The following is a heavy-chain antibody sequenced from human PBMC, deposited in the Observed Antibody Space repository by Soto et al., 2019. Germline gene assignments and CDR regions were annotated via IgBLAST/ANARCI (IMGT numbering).Heavy chain of an antibody. D-gene: IGHD2-15*01. CDR2: MNPNSGNT. CDR1: GYTFTSYD. V-gene: IGHV1-8*01. Sequence: QVPLVQSGAEVKKPGASVKVSCKASGYTFTSYDINWVRQATGQGLEWMGWMNPNSGNTGYAQKFQGRVTMTRNTSISTAYMELSSLRSEDTAVYYCARGLYCSGGSCYSLGDYRGQGTLVTVSS. J-gene: IGHJ4*02. CDR3: ARGLYCSGGSCYSLGDY.